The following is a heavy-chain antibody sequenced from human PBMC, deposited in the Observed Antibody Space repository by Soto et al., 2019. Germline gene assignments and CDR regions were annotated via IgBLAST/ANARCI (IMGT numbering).Heavy chain of an antibody. Sequence: GLSMRLSCASSGFTFSIYDMTWVRQAPGKGLEWVSTISGSGGGTNYADSVKGRFTISRDNSTNTLYVQMNSLRAEDTAVYYCAKVLDSSGFFHAFDIWGQATIVT. V-gene: IGHV3-23*01. D-gene: IGHD3-22*01. CDR3: AKVLDSSGFFHAFDI. J-gene: IGHJ3*02. CDR1: GFTFSIYD. CDR2: ISGSGGGT.